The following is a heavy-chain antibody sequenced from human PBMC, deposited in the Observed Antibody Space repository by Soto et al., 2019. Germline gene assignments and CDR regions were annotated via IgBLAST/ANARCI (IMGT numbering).Heavy chain of an antibody. Sequence: QVQLQQWGAGLLKPSETLSLTCAVYGGSFSGYYWSWIRQPPGKGLEWIGEITHSGSTNYNPSLKRRVTISVDTSKNHFSLKLSSVTAAGTAVYYCARRLGRAARLGNWFGPWGQGTLVTVSS. CDR2: ITHSGST. CDR3: ARRLGRAARLGNWFGP. V-gene: IGHV4-34*02. J-gene: IGHJ5*02. D-gene: IGHD6-6*01. CDR1: GGSFSGYY.